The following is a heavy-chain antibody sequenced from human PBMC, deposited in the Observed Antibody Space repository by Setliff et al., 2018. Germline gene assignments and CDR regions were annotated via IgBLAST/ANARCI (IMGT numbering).Heavy chain of an antibody. CDR1: GFTFSNAW. CDR3: TRSHLSEGSGCFDY. Sequence: GGSLRLSCAASGFTFSNAWMNWVRQAPGKGLEWVGRIKSKTDGGTTDYAAPVKGRFTISRDDSKNTLYLQMNSLKTEDTAVYYCTRSHLSEGSGCFDYWGQGALVTVSS. V-gene: IGHV3-15*07. D-gene: IGHD6-19*01. J-gene: IGHJ4*02. CDR2: IKSKTDGGTT.